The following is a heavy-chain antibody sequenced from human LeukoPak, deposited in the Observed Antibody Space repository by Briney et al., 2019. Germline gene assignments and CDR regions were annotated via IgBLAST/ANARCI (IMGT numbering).Heavy chain of an antibody. D-gene: IGHD2-15*01. CDR2: IGTAGDT. V-gene: IGHV3-13*01. J-gene: IGHJ4*02. Sequence: PGGSLRLSCAASGFTFSSYAMHWVRQPTGKGLEWVSAIGTAGDTYYPGSVKGRFTISRQNAKNSLYLQMNSLRAGDTAVYYCARVDCSGGTCRPDYWGQGTLVTVSS. CDR3: ARVDCSGGTCRPDY. CDR1: GFTFSSYA.